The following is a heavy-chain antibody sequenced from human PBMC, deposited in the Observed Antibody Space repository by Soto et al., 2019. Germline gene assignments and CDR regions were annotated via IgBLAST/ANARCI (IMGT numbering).Heavy chain of an antibody. J-gene: IGHJ4*01. Sequence: SETLSLTCTVSGGSISSYYWSWIRQPPGKGLEWIGYIYYSGSTNYNPSLKSRVTISVDTSKNQFSLKLSSVTAADTAVYYCARALRWTGYYFDYWGHGTLVTVSS. CDR2: IYYSGST. V-gene: IGHV4-59*12. CDR3: ARALRWTGYYFDY. D-gene: IGHD3-3*01. CDR1: GGSISSYY.